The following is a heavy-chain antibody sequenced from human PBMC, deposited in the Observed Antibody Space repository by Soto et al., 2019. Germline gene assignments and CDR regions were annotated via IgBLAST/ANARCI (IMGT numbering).Heavy chain of an antibody. J-gene: IGHJ5*02. CDR1: GGSISSGGYS. CDR3: ARGGALGFDP. CDR2: IYHSGSI. Sequence: PSETLSLTCAVSGGSISSGGYSWSWIRQPPGKGLEWIGYIYHSGSIYYNPSLKSRVTISVDRSKNQFSLKLSSVTAADTAVYYCARGGALGFDPWGQGTLVTVSS. V-gene: IGHV4-30-2*01. D-gene: IGHD3-16*01.